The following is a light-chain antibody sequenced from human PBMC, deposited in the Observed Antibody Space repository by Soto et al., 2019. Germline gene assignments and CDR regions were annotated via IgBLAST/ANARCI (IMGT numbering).Light chain of an antibody. Sequence: ETVLTQSPGTLSLSPGERATLSCRASQSVGSNYLAWYQQTPGQAPRLLIHGASTRATGIPDRFSGSGSGTDFTLTLSRLESEDSAVYYCHQYARSPLTFGQGTRLEIK. CDR3: HQYARSPLT. J-gene: IGKJ5*01. CDR2: GAS. V-gene: IGKV3-20*01. CDR1: QSVGSNY.